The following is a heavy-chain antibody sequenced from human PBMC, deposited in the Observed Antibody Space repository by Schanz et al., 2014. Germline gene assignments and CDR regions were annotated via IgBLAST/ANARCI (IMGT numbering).Heavy chain of an antibody. J-gene: IGHJ5*02. V-gene: IGHV4-4*07. CDR2: IYTNGST. D-gene: IGHD2-2*01. CDR3: ARGGYCSRTSCYFKGGWFDP. CDR1: GGSISSFY. Sequence: QVQLQESGPGLVKPSETLSLTCTVSGGSISSFYWSWIRQPAGKGLEWIGRIYTNGSTKYNPSLKSRVTMSVDTSKTQFSLKRSSVTAADTAVYYCARGGYCSRTSCYFKGGWFDPWGQGTLVTVSS.